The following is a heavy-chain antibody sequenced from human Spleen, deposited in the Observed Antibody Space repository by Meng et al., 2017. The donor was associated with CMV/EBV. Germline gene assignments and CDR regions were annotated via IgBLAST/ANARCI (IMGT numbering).Heavy chain of an antibody. CDR3: ARGGGKTYYDFWSGYYMN. CDR1: GYTFTDQF. Sequence: ASVKVSCKASGYTFTDQFIHWVRQAPGHGLEWMGWINPNSGGTNYEQKFQSRVTMTRDTSISTAYMELSSLRADDTGVYYCARGGGKTYYDFWSGYYMNGGQGTQVTVSS. V-gene: IGHV1-2*02. J-gene: IGHJ4*02. D-gene: IGHD3-3*01. CDR2: INPNSGGT.